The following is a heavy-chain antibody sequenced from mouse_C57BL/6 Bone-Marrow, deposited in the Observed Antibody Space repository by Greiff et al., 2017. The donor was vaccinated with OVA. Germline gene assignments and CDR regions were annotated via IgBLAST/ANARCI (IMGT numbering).Heavy chain of an antibody. CDR1: GFTFSDYG. D-gene: IGHD1-1*01. CDR2: ISSGSSTI. Sequence: EVQLQESGGGLVKPGGSLKLSCAASGFTFSDYGMHWVRQAPEKGLEWVAYISSGSSTIYYADTVKGRFTISRDNAKNTLFLQMTSLRSEDTAMYYCARSTLYGSSYWYFDVWGTGTTVTVSS. CDR3: ARSTLYGSSYWYFDV. J-gene: IGHJ1*03. V-gene: IGHV5-17*01.